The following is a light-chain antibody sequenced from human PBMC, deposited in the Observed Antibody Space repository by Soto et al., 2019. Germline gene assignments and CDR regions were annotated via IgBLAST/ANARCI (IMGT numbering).Light chain of an antibody. V-gene: IGKV1-39*01. J-gene: IGKJ4*01. CDR3: QQSYSTPLT. CDR1: QTIGRY. CDR2: AAS. Sequence: DLQMTQSPSSLSASVGDRVTITCRASQTIGRYLNWYQQKEGKAPTVLIYAASILQSGVPPRFSGSASGTKFTLTISSLQPEDFATYYCQQSYSTPLTFGGGTQVEI.